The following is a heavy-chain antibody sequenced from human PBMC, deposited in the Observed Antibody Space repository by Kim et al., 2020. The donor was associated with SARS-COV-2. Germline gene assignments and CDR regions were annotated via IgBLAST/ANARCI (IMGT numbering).Heavy chain of an antibody. V-gene: IGHV4-59*01. Sequence: PSLTSQVTISVDTSKNQFSLKLSFVTAADTAVYYCARDSGYSYDPYYFDYWGQGTLVTVSS. CDR3: ARDSGYSYDPYYFDY. J-gene: IGHJ4*02. D-gene: IGHD5-18*01.